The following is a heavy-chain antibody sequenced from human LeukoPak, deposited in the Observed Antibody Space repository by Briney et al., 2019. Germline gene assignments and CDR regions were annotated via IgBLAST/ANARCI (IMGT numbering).Heavy chain of an antibody. D-gene: IGHD5-18*01. V-gene: IGHV4-59*01. Sequence: SQTLSLTCTVSGGSISSYYWSWIRQPPGKGLEWIGYIYYSGSTNYNPSLKSRVTISVDTSKNQFSLKLSSVTAADTAVYYCARGAAMGYWGQGTLVTVSS. CDR3: ARGAAMGY. J-gene: IGHJ4*02. CDR1: GGSISSYY. CDR2: IYYSGST.